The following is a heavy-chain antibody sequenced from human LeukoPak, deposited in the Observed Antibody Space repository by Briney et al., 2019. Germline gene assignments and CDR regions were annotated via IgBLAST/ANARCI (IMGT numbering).Heavy chain of an antibody. Sequence: GGSLRLSCAASGFTFSSYGMHWVRQAPGRGLEWVAVIWYDGSNKYYADSVKGRFTISRDNSKNTLYLQMNSLRAEDTAVYYCARESDRRYSGSYGSPVDYWGQGTLVTVSS. D-gene: IGHD1-26*01. CDR3: ARESDRRYSGSYGSPVDY. CDR1: GFTFSSYG. J-gene: IGHJ4*02. V-gene: IGHV3-33*01. CDR2: IWYDGSNK.